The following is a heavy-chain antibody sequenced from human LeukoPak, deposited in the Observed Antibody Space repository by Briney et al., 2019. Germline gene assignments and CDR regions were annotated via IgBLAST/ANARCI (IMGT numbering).Heavy chain of an antibody. Sequence: SETLSLTCAVYGGCFSGYYWSWIRQPPGKGLEWIGEINHSGSTNYNPSLKSRVTISVDTSKNQFSLKLSSVTAADTAVYYCARIPRRITMVRGVITGFDYWGQGTLVTVSS. CDR1: GGCFSGYY. CDR2: INHSGST. V-gene: IGHV4-34*01. D-gene: IGHD3-10*01. CDR3: ARIPRRITMVRGVITGFDY. J-gene: IGHJ4*02.